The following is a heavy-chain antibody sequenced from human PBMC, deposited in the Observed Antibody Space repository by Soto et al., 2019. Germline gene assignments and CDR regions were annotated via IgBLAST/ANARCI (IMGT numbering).Heavy chain of an antibody. V-gene: IGHV4-61*01. D-gene: IGHD1-26*01. J-gene: IGHJ4*02. Sequence: SETLSLTCTVSGGSVSSGSYYWSLIRQPPGKGLEWIGYIYYSGSTNYNPSLKSRVTISVDTSKNQFSLKLSSVTAADTAVYYCARVYGTAYFDYWGQGTLVTV. CDR2: IYYSGST. CDR1: GGSVSSGSYY. CDR3: ARVYGTAYFDY.